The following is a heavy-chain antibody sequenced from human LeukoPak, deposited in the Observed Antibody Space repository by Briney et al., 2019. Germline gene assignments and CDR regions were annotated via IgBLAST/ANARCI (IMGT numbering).Heavy chain of an antibody. D-gene: IGHD1-1*01. CDR2: IKEDGSEQ. Sequence: SGGSLRLSCTASGFTFSRHWISWVRQTPGKGLEWVANIKEDGSEQYYVDSVKGRFTMSRDNAKSSLYLQMNSLRAEDTAVYYCARGETDLDYWGQGTLVTVSS. J-gene: IGHJ4*02. V-gene: IGHV3-7*03. CDR3: ARGETDLDY. CDR1: GFTFSRHW.